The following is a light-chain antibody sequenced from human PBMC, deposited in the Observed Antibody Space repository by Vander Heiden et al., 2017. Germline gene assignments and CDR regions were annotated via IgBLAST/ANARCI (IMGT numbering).Light chain of an antibody. CDR3: QQYDSTPRT. Sequence: DIVMTQSPDFPAAALGERATINCKSSQSVLCSSNNKYYLAWYQQTPGQPPKLLIYWASSRESGVPDRFSGSGSGTDFTLTISILPAEDVAVYYCQQYDSTPRTFGQGTKLEIK. J-gene: IGKJ2*01. V-gene: IGKV4-1*01. CDR2: WAS. CDR1: QSVLCSSNNKYY.